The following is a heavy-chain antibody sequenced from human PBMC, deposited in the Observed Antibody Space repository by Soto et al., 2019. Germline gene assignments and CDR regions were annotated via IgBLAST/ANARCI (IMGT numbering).Heavy chain of an antibody. CDR2: ISWNSGSI. CDR3: TKGPTTTDWFHP. J-gene: IGHJ5*02. D-gene: IGHD1-1*01. Sequence: GGSLRLSCAAAGFTFKNFAMHWVRQAPGKGLEWVSGISWNSGSINYAASVKGRFTVSRDNARNSLFLQMHSLTSEDSAVYYCTKGPTTTDWFHPWGQGTQVTVSS. V-gene: IGHV3-9*01. CDR1: GFTFKNFA.